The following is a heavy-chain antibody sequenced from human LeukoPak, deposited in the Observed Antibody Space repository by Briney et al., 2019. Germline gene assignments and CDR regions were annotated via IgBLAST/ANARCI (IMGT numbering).Heavy chain of an antibody. CDR1: GDSISSYY. CDR2: IYTSGSF. V-gene: IGHV4-4*07. Sequence: SETLYLTCTASGDSISSYYMTWIRQPAGRGLEWIGKIYTSGSFKYNPSLKSRVTMSIDTSKNQLSLKLNSVTAADTAVYYCARSGGSSSGSLGLWYSDIWGQGTMVTVSS. D-gene: IGHD6-19*01. CDR3: ARSGGSSSGSLGLWYSDI. J-gene: IGHJ3*02.